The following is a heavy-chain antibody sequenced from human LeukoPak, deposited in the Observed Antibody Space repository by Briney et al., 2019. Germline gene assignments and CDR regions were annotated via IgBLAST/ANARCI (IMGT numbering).Heavy chain of an antibody. Sequence: GGSLRLSCAASGFTFSSHAMSWVRQAPGKGLEWVSGIRGSGASTNYTDSVKGRFTISRDNSKNTLYLHMNTLRAEDTAVYYCAKHFCTGLDCSLFDSWGQGTLVTVSS. CDR3: AKHFCTGLDCSLFDS. V-gene: IGHV3-23*01. CDR1: GFTFSSHA. D-gene: IGHD3/OR15-3a*01. J-gene: IGHJ4*02. CDR2: IRGSGAST.